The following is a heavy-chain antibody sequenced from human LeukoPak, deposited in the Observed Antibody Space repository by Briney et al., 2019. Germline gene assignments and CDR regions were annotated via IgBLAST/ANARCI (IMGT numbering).Heavy chain of an antibody. CDR2: IYHSGST. CDR3: ARASIAAAGKGSPRYMDV. J-gene: IGHJ6*03. D-gene: IGHD6-13*01. CDR1: GGSISSSNW. Sequence: SETLSLTCAASGGSISSSNWWSWVRQPPGKGLEWIGEIYHSGSTNYNPSLKSRVTISVDKSKNQFSLKLSSVTAADTAVYYCARASIAAAGKGSPRYMDVWGKGTTVTVSS. V-gene: IGHV4-4*02.